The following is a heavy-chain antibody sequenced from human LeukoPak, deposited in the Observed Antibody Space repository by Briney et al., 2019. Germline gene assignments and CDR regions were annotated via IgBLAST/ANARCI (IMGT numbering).Heavy chain of an antibody. CDR1: GFTFSSYA. J-gene: IGHJ4*02. V-gene: IGHV3-23*01. CDR2: ISGSGGSS. Sequence: GGSLRLSCAASGFTFSSYAMTWVRQAPGKGLEWVSGISGSGGSSYSADSVKGRFTISRDNSKKTLYMQMNSLRADDTAVYYCAKGPHSYGYAEWGQGTLVTVSS. D-gene: IGHD5-18*01. CDR3: AKGPHSYGYAE.